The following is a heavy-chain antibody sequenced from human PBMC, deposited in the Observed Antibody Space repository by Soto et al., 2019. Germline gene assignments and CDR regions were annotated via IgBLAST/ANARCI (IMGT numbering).Heavy chain of an antibody. CDR3: ARCTYASGNYYNHDY. J-gene: IGHJ4*02. CDR2: INHSGST. Sequence: SETLSLTCAVYGGSFSGYYWSWIRQPPGKGLEWIGEINHSGSTNYNPSLKSRVTISVDTSKNQFSLKLSSVTAADTAVYYCARCTYASGNYYNHDYWGQGTLVTVSS. D-gene: IGHD3-10*01. V-gene: IGHV4-34*01. CDR1: GGSFSGYY.